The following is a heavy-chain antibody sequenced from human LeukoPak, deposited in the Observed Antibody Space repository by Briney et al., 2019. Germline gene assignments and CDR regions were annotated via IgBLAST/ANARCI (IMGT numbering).Heavy chain of an antibody. Sequence: ASVKVSCTASGYTFTIYYMHWVRQAPGQGLEWMGIINPSGGSTSYAQKFQGRVTMTRDTSTSTVYMELSSLRSEDTAVYYCARDPAPRGADYYGSGSYFGAGDYWGQGTLVTVSS. CDR1: GYTFTIYY. D-gene: IGHD3-10*01. CDR2: INPSGGST. CDR3: ARDPAPRGADYYGSGSYFGAGDY. J-gene: IGHJ4*02. V-gene: IGHV1-46*01.